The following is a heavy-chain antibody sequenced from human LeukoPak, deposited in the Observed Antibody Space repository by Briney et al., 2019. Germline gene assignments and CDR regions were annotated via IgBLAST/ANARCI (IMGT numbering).Heavy chain of an antibody. CDR1: GFTLSTCN. CDR2: ISSSSITR. D-gene: IGHD2-21*01. CDR3: ARALRAYYFDD. V-gene: IGHV3-48*01. J-gene: IGHJ4*02. Sequence: GGSMRPSCAASGFTLSTCNMNWVRQSPGKGLEWVSYISSSSITRYYADSVKGRFTISRDNAKNSLFLQLNSLRAEDTAVYYCARALRAYYFDDWGQGTLVTVSS.